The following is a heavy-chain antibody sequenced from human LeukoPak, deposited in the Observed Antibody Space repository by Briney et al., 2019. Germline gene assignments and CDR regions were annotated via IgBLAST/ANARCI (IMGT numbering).Heavy chain of an antibody. V-gene: IGHV3-33*06. CDR3: AKDYGSGSSYYYMDV. D-gene: IGHD3-10*01. J-gene: IGHJ6*03. Sequence: PGGSLRLSCAASGLTFSSYGMHWVRQAPGKGLEWVAVIWYDGSNKYYADSVKGRFTISRDNSKNTLYLQMNSLRAEDTAVYYCAKDYGSGSSYYYMDVWGKGTTVTVSS. CDR2: IWYDGSNK. CDR1: GLTFSSYG.